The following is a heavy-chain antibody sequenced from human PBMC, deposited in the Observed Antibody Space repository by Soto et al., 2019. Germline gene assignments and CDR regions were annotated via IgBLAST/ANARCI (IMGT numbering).Heavy chain of an antibody. J-gene: IGHJ4*02. CDR2: IYTDGTT. CDR1: GGSFSGFY. V-gene: IGHV4-59*10. Sequence: SETLSLTCAVYGGSFSGFYWSWIRQPAGKGLEWIGRIYTDGTTKYNPSLKSRVTLSLDKSKNQFSLRLSSVTAADTAVYYFAREVRGGFTGIFDQWGRGSRVTVS. D-gene: IGHD2-15*01. CDR3: AREVRGGFTGIFDQ.